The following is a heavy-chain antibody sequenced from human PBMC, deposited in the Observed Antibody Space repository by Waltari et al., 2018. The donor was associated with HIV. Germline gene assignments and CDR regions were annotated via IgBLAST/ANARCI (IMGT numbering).Heavy chain of an antibody. Sequence: EVQLLESGGGLVQPGECLGRIWTAAGVPFNNDAMNWVRQAPGKWLEWVSAISASSFIHTYYADSVRGRFTVSRDNSKSTTYLQMNSLRVEDTAVYYCAHQISGQWLTPGHWGQGTLVTVSS. D-gene: IGHD6-19*01. V-gene: IGHV3-23*01. CDR3: AHQISGQWLTPGH. J-gene: IGHJ4*02. CDR2: ISASSFIHT. CDR1: GVPFNNDA.